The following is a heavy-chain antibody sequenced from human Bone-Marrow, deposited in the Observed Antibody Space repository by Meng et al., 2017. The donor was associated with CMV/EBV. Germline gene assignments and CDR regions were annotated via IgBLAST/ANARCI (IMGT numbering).Heavy chain of an antibody. CDR3: ARDMVRGVNLYYYGMDV. V-gene: IGHV1-69*05. CDR1: TFSSYA. CDR2: NIPIFGTA. Sequence: TFSSYAISWVRQAPGQGLEWMGGNIPIFGTANYAQKFQGRVTITTDESTSTAYMELSSLRSEDTAVYYCARDMVRGVNLYYYGMDVWGQGTTVTVSS. J-gene: IGHJ6*02. D-gene: IGHD3-10*01.